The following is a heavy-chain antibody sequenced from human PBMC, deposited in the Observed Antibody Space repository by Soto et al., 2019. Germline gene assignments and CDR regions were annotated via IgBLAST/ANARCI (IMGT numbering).Heavy chain of an antibody. CDR1: GFTFTSSA. D-gene: IGHD5-18*01. CDR2: IVVGSGNT. J-gene: IGHJ6*03. Sequence: ASVKVSCKASGFTFTSSAMQWVRQARGQRLEWIGWIVVGSGNTNYAQKFQERVTITRDMSTSTAYMELSSLRSEDTAVYYCAAGIWGAGEDTAMVQGAHYYYMDVWGKGTTVTVSS. V-gene: IGHV1-58*02. CDR3: AAGIWGAGEDTAMVQGAHYYYMDV.